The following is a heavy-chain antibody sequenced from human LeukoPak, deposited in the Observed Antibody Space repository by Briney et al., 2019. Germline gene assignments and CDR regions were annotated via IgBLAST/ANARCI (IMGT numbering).Heavy chain of an antibody. CDR2: ISGSGGST. D-gene: IGHD2-21*01. Sequence: GGSLRLSCAASGFTFSSYAMSWVRQAPGKGLEWVSAISGSGGSTYYADSVKGRFTISRDNSKNTLYLQMNSLRAEDTAVYYCAKDQSAVVIATTADYWGQGTLVTDSS. CDR1: GFTFSSYA. J-gene: IGHJ4*02. CDR3: AKDQSAVVIATTADY. V-gene: IGHV3-23*01.